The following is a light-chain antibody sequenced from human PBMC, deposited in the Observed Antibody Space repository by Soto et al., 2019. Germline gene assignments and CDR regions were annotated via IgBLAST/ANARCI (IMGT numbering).Light chain of an antibody. V-gene: IGLV2-14*01. CDR1: TSDVGGYNY. J-gene: IGLJ3*02. CDR2: EVR. CDR3: SSYTSSGTLV. Sequence: QSALTQPASVSGSPGQSITISCTGTTSDVGGYNYVSWHQQHPGKAPKLMIHEVRYRPSGVSNRFSGSKSGITASLTISGLQAEDEADYYCSSYTSSGTLVFGGGTKLTVL.